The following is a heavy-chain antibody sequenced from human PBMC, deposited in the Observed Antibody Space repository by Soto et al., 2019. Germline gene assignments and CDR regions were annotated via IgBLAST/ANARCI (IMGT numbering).Heavy chain of an antibody. CDR2: IWYDGSNK. V-gene: IGHV3-33*01. Sequence: QVQLVESGGGVVQPGRSLRLSCAASGFTFSSYGMHWVRQAPGKGLEWVAVIWYDGSNKYYADSVKGRFTISRDNSKNTLYLQMNSLRAEDTAVYYCARDGNGMYVWGQGTTVTVSS. D-gene: IGHD1-1*01. CDR3: ARDGNGMYV. J-gene: IGHJ6*02. CDR1: GFTFSSYG.